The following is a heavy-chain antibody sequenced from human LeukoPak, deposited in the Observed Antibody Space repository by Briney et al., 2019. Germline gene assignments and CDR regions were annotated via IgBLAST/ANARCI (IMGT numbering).Heavy chain of an antibody. CDR2: ISWNSGSI. V-gene: IGHV3-9*01. CDR1: GFTFDNYA. J-gene: IGHJ4*02. CDR3: AKDRDYDTTNQGGYFDY. Sequence: PGGSLRLSCAASGFTFDNYAMHWVRQAPGKGLEWVSGISWNSGSIGYADSVKGRFTISRDNAKNSLYLQMNSLRAEDTALYYCAKDRDYDTTNQGGYFDYWGQGTLVTVSS. D-gene: IGHD3-16*01.